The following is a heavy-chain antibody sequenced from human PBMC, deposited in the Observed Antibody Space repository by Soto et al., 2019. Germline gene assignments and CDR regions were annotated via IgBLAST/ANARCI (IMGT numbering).Heavy chain of an antibody. J-gene: IGHJ4*02. CDR1: GGSISSTSYY. CDR2: IYYSGST. CDR3: ARPHSSGWSLFHY. V-gene: IGHV4-39*01. Sequence: SETLSLTCTVSGGSISSTSYYWGWIRQPPGKGLEWIGSIYYSGSTYYTPSLKSRVTISVDTSKNQFSLKLSSVTAADTAVYYCARPHSSGWSLFHYWGRGTLVTVSS. D-gene: IGHD6-19*01.